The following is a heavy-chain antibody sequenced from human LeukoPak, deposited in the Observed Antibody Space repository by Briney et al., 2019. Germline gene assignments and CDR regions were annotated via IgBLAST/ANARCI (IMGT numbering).Heavy chain of an antibody. CDR3: ARRPESNGPYNWFDP. Sequence: ASVKVSCKASGYTFTDYYMHWVRQAPGQGLEWMGWVNPNSGGTNYAQQFQGRVTMTRDTSISTAFMELTRLRSDDTAVYYCARRPESNGPYNWFDPWGQGTLVTVSS. J-gene: IGHJ5*02. D-gene: IGHD2-8*01. CDR2: VNPNSGGT. CDR1: GYTFTDYY. V-gene: IGHV1-2*02.